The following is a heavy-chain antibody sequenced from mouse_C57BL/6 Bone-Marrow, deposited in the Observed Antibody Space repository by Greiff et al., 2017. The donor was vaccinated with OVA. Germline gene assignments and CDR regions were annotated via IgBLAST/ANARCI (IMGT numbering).Heavy chain of an antibody. CDR3: ARGSSYPFAY. V-gene: IGHV1-64*01. D-gene: IGHD1-1*01. J-gene: IGHJ3*01. Sequence: VQLQESGAELVKPGASVKLSCKASGYTFTSYWMHWVKQRPGQGLAWIGMIHPNSGSTNYNEKFKSKATLTVDKSSSTAYMQLSSLTSEDSAVYYCARGSSYPFAYWGQGTLVTVSA. CDR1: GYTFTSYW. CDR2: IHPNSGST.